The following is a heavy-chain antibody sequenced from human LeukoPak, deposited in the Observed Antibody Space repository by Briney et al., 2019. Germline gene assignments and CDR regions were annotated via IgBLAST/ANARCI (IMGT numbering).Heavy chain of an antibody. Sequence: GGSLRRSCAASGFTFSSYAMRWVRQAPGKGLEWVSAISGSGGSTYYADSVKGRFTISRDNSKNTLYLQMNSLRAEDTAVYYCARSASGSYYPKKRGFDYWGQGTLVTVSS. CDR1: GFTFSSYA. CDR2: ISGSGGST. J-gene: IGHJ4*02. CDR3: ARSASGSYYPKKRGFDY. D-gene: IGHD3-10*01. V-gene: IGHV3-23*01.